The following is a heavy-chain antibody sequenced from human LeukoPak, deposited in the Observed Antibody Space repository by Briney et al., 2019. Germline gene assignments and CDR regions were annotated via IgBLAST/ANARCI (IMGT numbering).Heavy chain of an antibody. CDR3: ARESAARGFDY. Sequence: ASVTVSFTASGYTFTSYDINWVRQATGQGLEWMGWMNPNSGNTGYAQKFQGRVTMTRNTSISTAYMELSSLRSEDTAVYYCARESAARGFDYWGQGTLVTVSS. CDR2: MNPNSGNT. J-gene: IGHJ4*02. V-gene: IGHV1-8*01. CDR1: GYTFTSYD. D-gene: IGHD6-6*01.